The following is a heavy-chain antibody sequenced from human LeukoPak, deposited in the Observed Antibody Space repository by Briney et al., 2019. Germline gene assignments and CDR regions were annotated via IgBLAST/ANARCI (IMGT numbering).Heavy chain of an antibody. CDR1: GFTFISYA. V-gene: IGHV3-23*01. CDR2: ISGSGGST. D-gene: IGHD3-9*01. Sequence: GGSLRLSCAASGFTFISYAMSWVRQAPGKGLEWVSAISGSGGSTYYADSVKGRFTISRDNSKNTLYLQMNSLRAEDTAVYYCAKDERYFDWLSPGYWGQGTLVTVSS. CDR3: AKDERYFDWLSPGY. J-gene: IGHJ4*02.